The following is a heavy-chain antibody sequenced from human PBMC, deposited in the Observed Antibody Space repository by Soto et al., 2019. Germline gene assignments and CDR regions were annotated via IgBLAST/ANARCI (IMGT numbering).Heavy chain of an antibody. J-gene: IGHJ6*02. CDR2: INPNSGGT. V-gene: IGHV1-2*04. CDR3: ARAGGSTQYYYYGMDV. D-gene: IGHD1-1*01. Sequence: ASVKVSCKASGYTFTGYYMHWVRQAPGQGLEWMGWINPNSGGTNYAQKFQGWVTMTRDTSISTAYMELSRLRSDDTAVYYCARAGGSTQYYYYGMDVWGQGTTVTVSS. CDR1: GYTFTGYY.